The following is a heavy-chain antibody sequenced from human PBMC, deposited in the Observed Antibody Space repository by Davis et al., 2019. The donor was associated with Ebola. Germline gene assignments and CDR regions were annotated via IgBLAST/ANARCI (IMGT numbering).Heavy chain of an antibody. D-gene: IGHD6-19*01. J-gene: IGHJ4*02. CDR1: GYTFTSYA. Sequence: ASVKVSCKASGYTFTSYAMHWVRQAPGQRLEWMGWINAGNGNTKYSQKLQGRVTMTTDTSTSTAYMELRSLRSDDTAVYYCARVPAPYSNGWYDYWGQGTLVTVSS. CDR2: INAGNGNT. V-gene: IGHV1-3*01. CDR3: ARVPAPYSNGWYDY.